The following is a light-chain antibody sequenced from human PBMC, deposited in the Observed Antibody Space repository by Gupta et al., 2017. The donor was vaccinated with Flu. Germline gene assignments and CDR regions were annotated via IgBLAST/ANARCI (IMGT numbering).Light chain of an antibody. J-gene: IGLJ1*01. CDR3: SSYTTSSSRV. CDR2: EVS. V-gene: IGLV2-14*01. Sequence: HSALTQPASVSGSPGQSITISATGTSSDVGGYNYVSWYQQHPGKAPKLMIYEVSNRPSGLSNRFSGAKSGNKASLIIAGFQAEEEAAYYCSSYTTSSSRVFGTGTKVTVV. CDR1: SSDVGGYNY.